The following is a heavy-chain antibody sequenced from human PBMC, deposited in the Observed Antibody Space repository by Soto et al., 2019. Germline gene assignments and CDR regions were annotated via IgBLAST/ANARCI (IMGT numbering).Heavy chain of an antibody. D-gene: IGHD1-7*01. CDR2: INAGNGNT. CDR3: ARADYNWNYGWFDP. Sequence: ASVKVSCKASGYTFTSYAMHWVRQAPGQRLEWMGWINAGNGNTKYSQKFQGRVTITRDTSASTAHMELSSLRSEDTAVYYCARADYNWNYGWFDPWGQGTLVTVSS. V-gene: IGHV1-3*01. CDR1: GYTFTSYA. J-gene: IGHJ5*02.